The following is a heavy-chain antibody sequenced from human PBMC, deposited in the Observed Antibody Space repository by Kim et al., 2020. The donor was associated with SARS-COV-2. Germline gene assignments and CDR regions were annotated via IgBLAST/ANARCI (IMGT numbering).Heavy chain of an antibody. V-gene: IGHV4-59*01. CDR1: GGSISSYY. J-gene: IGHJ5*02. Sequence: SETLSLTCTVSGGSISSYYWSWIRQPPGKGLEWIGYIYYSGSTNYNPSLKSRVTISVDTSKNQFSLKLSSVTAADTAVYYCARDRGNYYDSSGYFPFERPGNLNWFDPWGQGTLVTVSS. CDR3: ARDRGNYYDSSGYFPFERPGNLNWFDP. D-gene: IGHD3-22*01. CDR2: IYYSGST.